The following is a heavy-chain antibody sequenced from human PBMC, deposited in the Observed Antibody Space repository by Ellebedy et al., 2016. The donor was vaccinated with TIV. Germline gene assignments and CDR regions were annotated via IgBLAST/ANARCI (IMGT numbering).Heavy chain of an antibody. V-gene: IGHV3-7*01. CDR1: GFTFSNYW. J-gene: IGHJ5*02. CDR3: ARDHHYGGNSDA. CDR2: IKQDGSEI. Sequence: GGSLRLSXAASGFTFSNYWMSWVRQAPGKGLEWVANIKQDGSEIYYVDSVKGRFTISRDNAKNSLYLQMNSLRAEDTAVYYCARDHHYGGNSDAWGQGTLVTVSS. D-gene: IGHD4-23*01.